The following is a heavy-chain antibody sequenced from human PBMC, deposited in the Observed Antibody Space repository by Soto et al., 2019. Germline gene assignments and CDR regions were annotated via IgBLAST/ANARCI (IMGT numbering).Heavy chain of an antibody. V-gene: IGHV4-34*01. Sequence: SETLSLTCAVYGGSFSGYFWTWIRQPPGKGLEWIGEINHSGSTNHNPSLKSRVTISVDMSTSTAYMELSSLRSEDTAVYYCAAVGSSWSYYFDYWGQGTLVTVSS. CDR3: AAVGSSWSYYFDY. CDR1: GGSFSGYF. CDR2: INHSGST. J-gene: IGHJ4*02. D-gene: IGHD6-13*01.